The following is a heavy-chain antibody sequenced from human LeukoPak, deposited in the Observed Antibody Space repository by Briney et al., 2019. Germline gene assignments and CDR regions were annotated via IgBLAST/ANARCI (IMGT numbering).Heavy chain of an antibody. CDR1: GGSFSGYY. CDR3: ARTRAYVWGSYRYFDY. Sequence: SETLSLTCAVYGGSFSGYYWSWIRQPPRKGLEWIGEINHSGSTNYNPSLKSRVTISVDTSKNQFSLKLSSVTAADTAVYYCARTRAYVWGSYRYFDYWGQGTLVTVSS. V-gene: IGHV4-34*01. J-gene: IGHJ4*02. D-gene: IGHD3-16*02. CDR2: INHSGST.